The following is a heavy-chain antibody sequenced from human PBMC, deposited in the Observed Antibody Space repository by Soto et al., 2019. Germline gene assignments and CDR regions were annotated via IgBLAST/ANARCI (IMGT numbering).Heavy chain of an antibody. CDR3: ARGGTIYRSSSSRSRAFDI. J-gene: IGHJ3*02. CDR1: GGSFSGYY. V-gene: IGHV4-34*01. Sequence: SETLSLTCAVYGGSFSGYYWSWIRQPPGKGLEWIGEINHSGSTNYNPSLKSRVTISVDTSKNQFSLKLSSVTAADTAVYYCARGGTIYRSSSSRSRAFDIWGQGTMVTVSS. CDR2: INHSGST. D-gene: IGHD6-6*01.